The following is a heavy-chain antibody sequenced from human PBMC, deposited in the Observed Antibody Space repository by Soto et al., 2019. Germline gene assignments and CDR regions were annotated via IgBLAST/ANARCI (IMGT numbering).Heavy chain of an antibody. D-gene: IGHD6-13*01. CDR1: GGSFNNYA. CDR3: ASSYGTSWYGDC. J-gene: IGHJ4*02. Sequence: QVQLVQSGAEVKKPGSSVKVSCKASGGSFNNYAVTWVRQAPGQGLEWMGGIIPSSGTPNYAQRFQGRVTITADESTSTVSMELSSLRSEDTALYYCASSYGTSWYGDCWGQGTLVTVSS. CDR2: IIPSSGTP. V-gene: IGHV1-69*01.